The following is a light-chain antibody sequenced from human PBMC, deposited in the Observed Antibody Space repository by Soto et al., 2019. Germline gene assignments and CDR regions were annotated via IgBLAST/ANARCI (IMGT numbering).Light chain of an antibody. J-gene: IGKJ1*01. CDR1: QSVSRH. Sequence: EIVLTQSPATLSLSPGERATLSCRASQSVSRHLVWYQQKPGQAPRLLIYDASNRASGIPARFSGSGSGTVFFLTISRLEPEDVVIYFCQQRSNWPRTFGQVTKVEIK. CDR2: DAS. CDR3: QQRSNWPRT. V-gene: IGKV3-11*01.